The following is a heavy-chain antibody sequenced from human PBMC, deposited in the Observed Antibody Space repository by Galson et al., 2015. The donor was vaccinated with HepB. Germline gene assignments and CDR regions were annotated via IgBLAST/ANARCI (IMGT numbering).Heavy chain of an antibody. J-gene: IGHJ4*02. CDR1: GFTFSSYS. Sequence: SLRLSCAASGFTFSSYSMNWVRQAPGKGLEWVSYISSSSSTIYYADSVKGQFTISRDNAKNSLYLQMNSLRAEDTAVYYCARIGYSGYDHLDYWGQGTLVTVSS. CDR2: ISSSSSTI. CDR3: ARIGYSGYDHLDY. D-gene: IGHD5-12*01. V-gene: IGHV3-48*04.